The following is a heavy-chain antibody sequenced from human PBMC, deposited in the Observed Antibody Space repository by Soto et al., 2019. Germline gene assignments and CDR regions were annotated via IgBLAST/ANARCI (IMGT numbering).Heavy chain of an antibody. D-gene: IGHD2-15*01. CDR1: GYTFTSYY. Sequence: ASVKVSCKASGYTFTSYYMHWVRQAPGQGLEWMGIINPSGGSTSYAQKFQGRVTMTRDTSTSTVYMELSSLRSEDTAVYYCARGQGYCSGGSCRDLYYYSMDVWGQGTTVTVS. J-gene: IGHJ6*02. V-gene: IGHV1-46*03. CDR2: INPSGGST. CDR3: ARGQGYCSGGSCRDLYYYSMDV.